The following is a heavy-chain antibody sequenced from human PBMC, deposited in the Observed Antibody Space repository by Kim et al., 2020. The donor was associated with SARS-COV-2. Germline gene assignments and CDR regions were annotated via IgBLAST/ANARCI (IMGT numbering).Heavy chain of an antibody. CDR2: ISSSSSTI. V-gene: IGHV3-48*02. D-gene: IGHD3-10*01. CDR3: ASLLRGGGSGSKGYFDL. J-gene: IGHJ2*01. Sequence: GGSLRLSCAASGFTFSSYSMNWVRQAPGKGLEWVSNISSSSSTIYYADSVKGRFTISRDNAKNSLYLQMNSLRDEDTAVYYCASLLRGGGSGSKGYFDLWGRGTLVTVSS. CDR1: GFTFSSYS.